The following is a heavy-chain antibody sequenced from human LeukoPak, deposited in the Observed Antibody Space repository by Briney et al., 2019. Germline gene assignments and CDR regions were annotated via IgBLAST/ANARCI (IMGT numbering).Heavy chain of an antibody. V-gene: IGHV1-69*06. D-gene: IGHD3-22*01. CDR1: GGTFSSYA. J-gene: IGHJ4*02. CDR3: ARAQALYYYDSSGYYFFDY. CDR2: IIPIFGTA. Sequence: SVKVSCKASGGTFSSYAISWVRQAPGQGLEWMGGIIPIFGTANYAQKFQGRVTITADKSTSTAYMELSSLRSEDTAVYYCARAQALYYYDSSGYYFFDYWGQGTLVTVSS.